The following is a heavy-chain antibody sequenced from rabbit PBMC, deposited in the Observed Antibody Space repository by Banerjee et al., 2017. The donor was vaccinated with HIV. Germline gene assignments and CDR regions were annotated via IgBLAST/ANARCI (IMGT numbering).Heavy chain of an antibody. V-gene: IGHV1S43*01. J-gene: IGHJ4*01. CDR1: GIDFSSYYY. CDR2: IDPVFGST. Sequence: QEHLVESGGGLVKPGGTLTLTCKASGIDFSSYYYMCWVRQAPGKGLEWIGYIDPVFGSTYYASWVNGRFTISSDNAQNTLYLHLNSLTAADTATYFCVRSSIVVAGGAPFNLWGPGTLVTVS. CDR3: VRSSIVVAGGAPFNL. D-gene: IGHD4-1*01.